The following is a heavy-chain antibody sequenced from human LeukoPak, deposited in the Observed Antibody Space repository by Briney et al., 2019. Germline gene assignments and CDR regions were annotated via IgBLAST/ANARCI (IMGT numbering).Heavy chain of an antibody. J-gene: IGHJ4*02. CDR1: GFTFSTCA. CDR2: ISGGGRST. CDR3: ARERYFDY. Sequence: GGSLRLSCAASGFTFSTCAMSWVRQAPGKGLEWVSTISGGGRSTDYADSVKGQFTISRDNSKSTLYLQMNSLRAEDTAVYYCARERYFDYWGQGTLVTVSS. V-gene: IGHV3-23*01.